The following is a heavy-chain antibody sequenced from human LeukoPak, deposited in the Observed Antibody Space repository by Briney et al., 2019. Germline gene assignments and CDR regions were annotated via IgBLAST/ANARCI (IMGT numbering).Heavy chain of an antibody. D-gene: IGHD6-6*01. CDR2: IDPKSGGT. CDR1: RYTFTDYY. Sequence: ASVKVSRKSSRYTFTDYYIHWVRQAPGQGLEWMGWIDPKSGGTNYAQKFQGRVTMTRDTSISTAYMEVSSLRADDTARYYCAGLSSVAARPGWVDPWGQGTLVTVSS. J-gene: IGHJ5*02. CDR3: AGLSSVAARPGWVDP. V-gene: IGHV1-2*02.